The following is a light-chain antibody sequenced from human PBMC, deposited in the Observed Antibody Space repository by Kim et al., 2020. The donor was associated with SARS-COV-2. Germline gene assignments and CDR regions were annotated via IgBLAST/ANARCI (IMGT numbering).Light chain of an antibody. CDR2: AAS. CDR3: QQFHDYPLT. CDR1: QDITND. V-gene: IGKV1-9*01. J-gene: IGKJ4*01. Sequence: IQLTQSPSSLSASVGDRVTITCRASQDITNDLAWYQQKPGQAPKVLIFAASTLHSGVPSRFSGDGSGTVFTLTISSLQPEDFATYYCQQFHDYPLTFGGGTKVDIK.